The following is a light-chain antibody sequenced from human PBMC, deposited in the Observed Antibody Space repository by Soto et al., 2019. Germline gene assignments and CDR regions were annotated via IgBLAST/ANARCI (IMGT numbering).Light chain of an antibody. CDR2: WAS. CDR3: QQYYSTPPT. Sequence: DIVMTQSPDSLAVSLGERTTINCRSSQSVFYSSNNKNFLAWYQQKPGQPPKLLLYWASTRESGVPDRLSGSGFGTDFTLTISSLQAVDVAVYYCQQYYSTPPTFGGGTKVEI. V-gene: IGKV4-1*01. CDR1: QSVFYSSNNKNF. J-gene: IGKJ4*01.